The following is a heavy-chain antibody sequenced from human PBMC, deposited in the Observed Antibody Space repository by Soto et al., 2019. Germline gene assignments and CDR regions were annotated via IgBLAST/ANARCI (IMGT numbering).Heavy chain of an antibody. CDR1: GFTISSNA. J-gene: IGHJ4*02. V-gene: IGHV3-23*01. Sequence: PGGSLRLSCAASGFTISSNAMYWVRQAPGKGLEWVSGISDRGDTTHYADSVKGRFTISRDTSKNNLYLQLNTLRAGDTAVYYCANDKPGPTSFDYWGQGTLVTVSS. CDR2: ISDRGDTT. CDR3: ANDKPGPTSFDY.